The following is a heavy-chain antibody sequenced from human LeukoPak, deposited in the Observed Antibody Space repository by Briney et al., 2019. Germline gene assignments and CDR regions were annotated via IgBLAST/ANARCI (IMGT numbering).Heavy chain of an antibody. CDR3: ARGRKEYYFDY. V-gene: IGHV3-30-3*01. Sequence: GGSLRLSCAASGFTFSSYAMHWVRQAPGKGLGWVAVISYDGSNKYYADSVKGRFTISRDNSKNTLYLQMNSLRAEDTAVYYCARGRKEYYFDYWGQGTLVTVSS. CDR2: ISYDGSNK. D-gene: IGHD1-14*01. CDR1: GFTFSSYA. J-gene: IGHJ4*02.